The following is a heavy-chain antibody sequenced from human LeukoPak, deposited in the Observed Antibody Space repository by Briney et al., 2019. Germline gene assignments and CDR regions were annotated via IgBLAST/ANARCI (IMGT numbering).Heavy chain of an antibody. CDR3: ARALMAKVYIVVVVAATGLDC. Sequence: ASVKVSCKASGYTFTGYYMHWVRQAPGQGLEWMGRINPNSGGTNYAQKFQGRVTMTRDTSISTAYMELSRLRSDDTATYYCARALMAKVYIVVVVAATGLDCSGPGSLVTVSS. J-gene: IGHJ4*02. D-gene: IGHD2-15*01. CDR1: GYTFTGYY. CDR2: INPNSGGT. V-gene: IGHV1-2*06.